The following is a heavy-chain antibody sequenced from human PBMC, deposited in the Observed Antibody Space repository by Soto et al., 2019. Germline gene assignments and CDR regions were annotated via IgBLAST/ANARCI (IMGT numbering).Heavy chain of an antibody. Sequence: GSLRLSCAASGFTFSCYGMHWVGQAPGKGLEWVAVISYDGSMTYYADCVKVRFTISRDISKNTLYLQMNSLRAEDTAVYYCAKDKACRTYYYGSGYNGYFDNWGQGTLV. V-gene: IGHV3-30*18. CDR1: GFTFSCYG. CDR3: AKDKACRTYYYGSGYNGYFDN. CDR2: ISYDGSMT. D-gene: IGHD3-10*01. J-gene: IGHJ4*02.